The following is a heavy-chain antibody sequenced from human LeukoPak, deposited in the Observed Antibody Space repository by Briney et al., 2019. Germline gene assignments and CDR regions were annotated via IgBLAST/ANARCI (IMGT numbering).Heavy chain of an antibody. J-gene: IGHJ4*02. D-gene: IGHD6-19*01. CDR3: ARARVPIAVAGLYYFDY. Sequence: ASVKVSCKASGYTFTGYHIHWLRQAPGQGPEWMGWIKPDSGSSHYAQKFQGRVTMTRDTSSNSAYMDLTRLKSDDTAVYYCARARVPIAVAGLYYFDYWGQGALVTVSS. V-gene: IGHV1-2*02. CDR1: GYTFTGYH. CDR2: IKPDSGSS.